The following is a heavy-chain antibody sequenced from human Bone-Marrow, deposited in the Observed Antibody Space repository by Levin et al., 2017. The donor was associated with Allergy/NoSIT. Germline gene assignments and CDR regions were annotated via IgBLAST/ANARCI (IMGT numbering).Heavy chain of an antibody. CDR1: GFTFSSYS. D-gene: IGHD1-26*01. CDR3: ARALAGATGDY. CDR2: ISSCSSYI. V-gene: IGHV3-21*01. J-gene: IGHJ4*02. Sequence: GESLKISCAASGFTFSSYSMNWVRQAPGKGLEWVSSISSCSSYIYSADSVKGRFTISRDNAKNSLYLQMNSLRAEDTAVYYCARALAGATGDYWGQGTLVTVSS.